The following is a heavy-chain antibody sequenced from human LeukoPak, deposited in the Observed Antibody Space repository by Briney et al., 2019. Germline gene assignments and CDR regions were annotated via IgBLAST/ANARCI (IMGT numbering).Heavy chain of an antibody. J-gene: IGHJ4*02. Sequence: GGSLTLSCAASGFTFSSYAMSWVREAPARGLEWVSSLRGNGNTFYADSVKGRFTLSRDDSRNTVYLQLNNLSVEETAVYYCAKASCVSNADAVLWGQGTVVTVSS. D-gene: IGHD1-1*01. CDR1: GFTFSSYA. CDR2: LRGNGNT. V-gene: IGHV3-23*01. CDR3: AKASCVSNADAVL.